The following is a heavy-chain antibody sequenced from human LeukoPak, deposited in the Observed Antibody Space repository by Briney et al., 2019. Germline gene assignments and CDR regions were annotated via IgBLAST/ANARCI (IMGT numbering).Heavy chain of an antibody. D-gene: IGHD6-13*01. CDR1: GYTFIRYG. CDR3: ARDAIAAAGTQLPYYYYYMDV. CDR2: ISPYNGNT. V-gene: IGHV1-18*01. J-gene: IGHJ6*03. Sequence: ASVKVSCKTSGYTFIRYGITWVRQAPGQGLEWMAWISPYNGNTKYVQNLQGRLTITTDTSTSTAYMELRSLTSDDTAVYYCARDAIAAAGTQLPYYYYYMDVWGKGTTVTISS.